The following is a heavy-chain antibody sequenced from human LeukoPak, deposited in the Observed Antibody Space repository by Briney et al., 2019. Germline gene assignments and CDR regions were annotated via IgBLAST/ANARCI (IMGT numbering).Heavy chain of an antibody. Sequence: GASVKVSCKASGYTFTNYAMNWVRQAPGQGLEWMGWIIAYNGNTELAQKFQGRVTLATDASTSTAYVELRSLTSDDTAVYFCARGGSRSRRGDDAFDIWGQGTMVTVSS. D-gene: IGHD3-10*01. V-gene: IGHV1-18*01. CDR2: IIAYNGNT. J-gene: IGHJ3*02. CDR3: ARGGSRSRRGDDAFDI. CDR1: GYTFTNYA.